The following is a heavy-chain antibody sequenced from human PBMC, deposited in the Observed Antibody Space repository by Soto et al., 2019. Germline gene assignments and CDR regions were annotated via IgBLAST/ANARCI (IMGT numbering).Heavy chain of an antibody. CDR1: GYSFTSYW. Sequence: PGEPLKISCXGSGYSFTSYWISWVRQMPGKGLEWMGRIDPSDSYTNYSPSFQGHVTISADKSISTAYLQWSSLKASDTAMYYCATLSDNYYDSRGKHYYGMDVWGQGTTVTVSS. CDR2: IDPSDSYT. CDR3: ATLSDNYYDSRGKHYYGMDV. V-gene: IGHV5-10-1*01. D-gene: IGHD3-22*01. J-gene: IGHJ6*02.